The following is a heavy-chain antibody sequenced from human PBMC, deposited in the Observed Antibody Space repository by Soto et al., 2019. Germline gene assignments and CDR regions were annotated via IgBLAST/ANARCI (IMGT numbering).Heavy chain of an antibody. J-gene: IGHJ6*02. Sequence: KPSETLSLTCSVSGGSMRSYYWNWLRQPAGKGLEWIGRIYSRGDTNYNPSVKSRVTMSVDTSKNEFSLRLNSVTAADTAVYYCAGIGEDVYYGMDVWGQGTTVTVS. CDR2: IYSRGDT. V-gene: IGHV4-4*07. D-gene: IGHD2-21*01. CDR3: AGIGEDVYYGMDV. CDR1: GGSMRSYY.